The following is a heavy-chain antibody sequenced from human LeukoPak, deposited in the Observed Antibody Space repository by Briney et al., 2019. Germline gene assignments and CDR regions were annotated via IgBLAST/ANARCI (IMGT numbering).Heavy chain of an antibody. V-gene: IGHV4-38-2*02. D-gene: IGHD5-12*01. Sequence: PSETLSLTCTVSGYSISSGYYWGWIRQPPGKGLEWIGSIYHSGSTYYNPSLKRRVTISVDTSKNQFSLKLSSVTAADTAVYYCARSATRHFDYWGQGTLVTVSS. CDR2: IYHSGST. CDR3: ARSATRHFDY. J-gene: IGHJ4*02. CDR1: GYSISSGYY.